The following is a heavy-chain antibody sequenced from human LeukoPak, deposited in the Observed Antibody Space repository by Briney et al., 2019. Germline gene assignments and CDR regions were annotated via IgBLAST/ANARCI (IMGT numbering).Heavy chain of an antibody. V-gene: IGHV3-53*01. CDR3: ARRAGEYSHPYNY. D-gene: IGHD2-15*01. CDR2: ISSGGDT. J-gene: IGHJ4*02. Sequence: SVGSLRLSCKVSGFTVSSNSWSWVRQAPGNGQEWVSFISSGGDTDHSESVKGRFTISRDNSKNTLYLQRNSLRAEDTAIYYCARRAGEYSHPYNYWGQGTLVTVSS. CDR1: GFTVSSNS.